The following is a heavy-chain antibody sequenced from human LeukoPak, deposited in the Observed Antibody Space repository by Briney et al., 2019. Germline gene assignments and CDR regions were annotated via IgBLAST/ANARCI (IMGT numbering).Heavy chain of an antibody. J-gene: IGHJ5*02. CDR1: GYTFTSYD. CDR3: ARSIVATYWFDP. CDR2: MNPNSGNT. D-gene: IGHD5-12*01. Sequence: ASVTVSCKASGYTFTSYDINWVRQATGQGLEWMGWMNPNSGNTGYAQKFQGRVTMTRNTSISTAYMELSSLRSEDTAVYYCARSIVATYWFDPWGQGTLVTVSS. V-gene: IGHV1-8*01.